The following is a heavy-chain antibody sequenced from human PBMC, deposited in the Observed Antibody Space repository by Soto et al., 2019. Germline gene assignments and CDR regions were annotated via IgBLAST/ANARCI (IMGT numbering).Heavy chain of an antibody. CDR2: ISSSGSTI. CDR3: ATVPSPESVAGDEYFQH. V-gene: IGHV3-48*03. J-gene: IGHJ1*01. D-gene: IGHD6-19*01. Sequence: GGSLRLSCAASGFTFSSYEMNWVRQAPGKGLEWVSYISSSGSTIYYADSVKGRFTISRDNAKNSLYLQMNSLRAEDTAVYYCATVPSPESVAGDEYFQHWGQGTLVTVSS. CDR1: GFTFSSYE.